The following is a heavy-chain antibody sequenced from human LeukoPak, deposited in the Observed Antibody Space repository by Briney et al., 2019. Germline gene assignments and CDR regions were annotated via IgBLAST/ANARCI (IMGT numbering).Heavy chain of an antibody. CDR3: ARDYQPTYGSGVFDI. CDR2: IYYSGST. V-gene: IGHV4-39*07. CDR1: GGSISSSSYY. J-gene: IGHJ3*02. D-gene: IGHD3-10*01. Sequence: KSSETLSLTCTVSGGSISSSSYYWGWIRQPPGKGLEWIGSIYYSGSTYYNPSLKSRVTISVDTSKNQFSLKLSSVTAADTAVYYCARDYQPTYGSGVFDIWGQGTMVTVSS.